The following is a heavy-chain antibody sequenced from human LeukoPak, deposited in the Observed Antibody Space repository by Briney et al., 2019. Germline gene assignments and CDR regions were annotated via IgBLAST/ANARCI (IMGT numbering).Heavy chain of an antibody. D-gene: IGHD1-26*01. CDR3: AREVWDSGDY. CDR1: GFTFSSYA. CDR2: ISGSGGST. Sequence: GGSLRLSCAASGFTFSSYAMSWVRQAPGKGLEWVSAISGSGGSTYYADSVKGRFTLSRDYPKNTLYLQMNSLRAEDTAVYYCAREVWDSGDYWGQGTLVTVSS. V-gene: IGHV3-23*01. J-gene: IGHJ4*02.